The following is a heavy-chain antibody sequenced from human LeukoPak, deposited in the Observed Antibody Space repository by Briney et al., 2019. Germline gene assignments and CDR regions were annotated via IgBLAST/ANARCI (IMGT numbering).Heavy chain of an antibody. V-gene: IGHV3-23*01. CDR1: GFTFSSYA. Sequence: GGSLRLSCAASGFTFSSYAMSWVRQAPGKGLEWVSAISGSGGSTYYADSVKGRFTISRDNSKNTLYLQMNSLRAEDTPVYYCAKDGGEYYDILTGYYPRLYYMDVWGKGTTVTISS. CDR3: AKDGGEYYDILTGYYPRLYYMDV. CDR2: ISGSGGST. J-gene: IGHJ6*03. D-gene: IGHD3-9*01.